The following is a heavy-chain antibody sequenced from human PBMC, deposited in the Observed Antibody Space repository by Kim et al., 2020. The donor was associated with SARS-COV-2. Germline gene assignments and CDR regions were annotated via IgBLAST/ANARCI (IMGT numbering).Heavy chain of an antibody. V-gene: IGHV5-51*01. CDR3: ARLPHSSGYYFDY. J-gene: IGHJ4*02. D-gene: IGHD5-18*01. Sequence: STPSFQGRVTISADRSISPASLQWSSLKASDTAIYFCARLPHSSGYYFDYWGQGTLVTVSS.